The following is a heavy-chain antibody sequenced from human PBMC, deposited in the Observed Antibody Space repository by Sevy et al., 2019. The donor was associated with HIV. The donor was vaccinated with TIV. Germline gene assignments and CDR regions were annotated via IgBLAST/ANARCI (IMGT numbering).Heavy chain of an antibody. CDR1: GFTFSTYD. CDR3: ARGRKKTQEWLEELDYYYGMDV. J-gene: IGHJ6*02. D-gene: IGHD2-8*01. CDR2: IRYDGSNK. V-gene: IGHV3-30*02. Sequence: GGSLRLSCAASGFTFSTYDMHWVRQAPGKGLEWVAYIRYDGSNKYYGDSGRGRFTISRDNSKSTLYVQLNSLRAEATAVYSCARGRKKTQEWLEELDYYYGMDVWGQGTSVTVSS.